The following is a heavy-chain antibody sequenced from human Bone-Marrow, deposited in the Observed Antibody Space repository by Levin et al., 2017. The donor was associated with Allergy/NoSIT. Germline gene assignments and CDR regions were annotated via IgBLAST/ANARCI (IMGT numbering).Heavy chain of an antibody. CDR1: GFTFSSYA. CDR3: ARDRIGYCSSTSCSDFDY. J-gene: IGHJ4*02. Sequence: PWGSLRLSCAASGFTFSSYAMHWVRQAPGKGLEWVAVISYDGSNKYYADSVKGRFTISRDNSKNTLYLQMNSLRAEDTAVYYCARDRIGYCSSTSCSDFDYWGQGTLVTVSS. D-gene: IGHD2-2*01. V-gene: IGHV3-30-3*01. CDR2: ISYDGSNK.